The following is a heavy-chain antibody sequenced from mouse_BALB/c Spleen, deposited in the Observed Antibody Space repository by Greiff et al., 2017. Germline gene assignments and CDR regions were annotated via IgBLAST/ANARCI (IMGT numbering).Heavy chain of an antibody. J-gene: IGHJ3*01. CDR3: ARGGHYYGSSPAWFAY. CDR1: GYTFTDYV. CDR2: IYPGSGST. V-gene: IGHV1-77*01. Sequence: QVQLKQSGPELVKPGASVKMSCKASGYTFTDYVISWVKQRTGQGLEWIGEIYPGSGSTYYNEKFKGKATLTADKSSNTAYMQLSSLTSEDSAVYFCARGGHYYGSSPAWFAYWGQGTLVTVSA. D-gene: IGHD1-1*01.